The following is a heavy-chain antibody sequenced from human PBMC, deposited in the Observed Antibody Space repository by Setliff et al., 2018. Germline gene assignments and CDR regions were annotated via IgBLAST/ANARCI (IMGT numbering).Heavy chain of an antibody. V-gene: IGHV4-4*07. CDR1: GGSISSYY. D-gene: IGHD6-19*01. CDR3: AREQWLDPPGYYYMDV. Sequence: SETLSLTCTVSGGSISSYYWSWIRQPAGKGLEWIGHIYIGGSANYNPSLKSRVTMSIDTSKNQFSLKLNSVTAADMAVYYCAREQWLDPPGYYYMDVWAKGTAVTVSS. J-gene: IGHJ6*03. CDR2: IYIGGSA.